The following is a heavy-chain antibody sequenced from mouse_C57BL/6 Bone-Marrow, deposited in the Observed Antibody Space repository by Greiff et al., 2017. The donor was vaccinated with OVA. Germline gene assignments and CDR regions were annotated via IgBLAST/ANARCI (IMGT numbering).Heavy chain of an antibody. J-gene: IGHJ2*01. CDR2: IYPRSGNT. CDR3: ARGRVVAYYFDY. Sequence: VQLQQSGAELARPGASVKLSCKASGYTFTSYGISWVKQRTGQGLEWIGEIYPRSGNTYYNEKFKGKATLTADKSSSTAYMELRSLTSEDSAVYFCARGRVVAYYFDYWGQGTTLTVSS. CDR1: GYTFTSYG. V-gene: IGHV1-81*01. D-gene: IGHD1-1*01.